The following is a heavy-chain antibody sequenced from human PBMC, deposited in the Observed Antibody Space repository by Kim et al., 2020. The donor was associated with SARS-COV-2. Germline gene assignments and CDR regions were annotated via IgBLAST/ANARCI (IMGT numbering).Heavy chain of an antibody. CDR3: TITGYSSGWYLY. V-gene: IGHV3-73*01. J-gene: IGHJ4*02. D-gene: IGHD6-19*01. Sequence: GGSLRLSCAASGFTFSGSAMHWVRQASGKGLEWVGRIRSKANSYATAYAASVKGRFTISRDDSKNTAYLQMNSLKTEDTAVYYCTITGYSSGWYLYWGQGTLVTVSS. CDR2: IRSKANSYAT. CDR1: GFTFSGSA.